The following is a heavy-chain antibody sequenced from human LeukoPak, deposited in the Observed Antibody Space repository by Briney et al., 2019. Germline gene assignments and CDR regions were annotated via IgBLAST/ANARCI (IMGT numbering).Heavy chain of an antibody. CDR2: ITLSTGGT. D-gene: IGHD3-10*01. V-gene: IGHV1-2*02. Sequence: ASVKVSCKASGYTFTGYYMHWMRQSPGQGLGWMGWITLSTGGTNYAQKFQGRVTMTRDTSISTAYMELRRLRYDDTAVYYCASWAGGDEPVASFDYWGQGTLITVSS. J-gene: IGHJ4*02. CDR1: GYTFTGYY. CDR3: ASWAGGDEPVASFDY.